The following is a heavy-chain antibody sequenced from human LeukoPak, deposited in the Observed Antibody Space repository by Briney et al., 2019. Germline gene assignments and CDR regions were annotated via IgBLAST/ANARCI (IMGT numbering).Heavy chain of an antibody. V-gene: IGHV4-61*02. Sequence: PSETLSLTCTVSGNSISSGDNYWSWIRQPAGKGLEWIGRIYTSGSTNYNPSLKSRVTISGDTSKNQFSLRLSSVTAADTAVYYCARLRLFGVASYIAVAGRGGDYWGQGTLVTVSS. CDR3: ARLRLFGVASYIAVAGRGGDY. CDR1: GNSISSGDNY. J-gene: IGHJ4*02. D-gene: IGHD6-19*01. CDR2: IYTSGST.